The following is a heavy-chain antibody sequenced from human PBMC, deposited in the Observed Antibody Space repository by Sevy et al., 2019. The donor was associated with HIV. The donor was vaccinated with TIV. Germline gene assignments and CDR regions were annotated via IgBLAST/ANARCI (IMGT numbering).Heavy chain of an antibody. V-gene: IGHV3-30*18. CDR1: GFTFSSYG. D-gene: IGHD3-16*02. CDR3: AKDIRNSEDGDYVWGSYRPSPDY. Sequence: GGSLRLSCAASGFTFSSYGMHWVRQAPGKGLEWVAVISYDGSNKYYADSVKGRLTISGDNSKNTMYLQMNSLRAEDTAVYYCAKDIRNSEDGDYVWGSYRPSPDYWGQGTLVTVSS. J-gene: IGHJ4*02. CDR2: ISYDGSNK.